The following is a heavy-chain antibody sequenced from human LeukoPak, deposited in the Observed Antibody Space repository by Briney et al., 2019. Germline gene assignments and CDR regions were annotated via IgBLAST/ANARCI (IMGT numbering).Heavy chain of an antibody. D-gene: IGHD5-18*01. CDR2: INGDGSST. J-gene: IGHJ1*01. CDR1: GFTFSSYW. V-gene: IGHV3-74*01. Sequence: GGSLRLSCAASGFTFSSYWMSWVRQAPGKGLVWVSRINGDGSSTNYADSVKGRFTISRDNAKNTLYLQMNSLRAEDAAMYFCAGSLGYSYGSYHWGQGILVTVSS. CDR3: AGSLGYSYGSYH.